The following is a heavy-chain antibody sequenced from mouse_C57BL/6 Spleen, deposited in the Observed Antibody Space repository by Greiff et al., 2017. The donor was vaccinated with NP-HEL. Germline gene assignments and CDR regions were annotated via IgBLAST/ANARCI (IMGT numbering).Heavy chain of an antibody. Sequence: EVQLVESGGGLVKPGGSLKLSCAASGFTFSSYAMSWVRQTPEKRLEWVATISDGGSYTYYPDNVKGRFTISSDNAKTNLYLQMSHVKSEDTAMYYCARVVYGSRGGYYFDDWGQGTTLTVSS. J-gene: IGHJ2*01. CDR1: GFTFSSYA. D-gene: IGHD1-1*01. CDR3: ARVVYGSRGGYYFDD. V-gene: IGHV5-4*01. CDR2: ISDGGSYT.